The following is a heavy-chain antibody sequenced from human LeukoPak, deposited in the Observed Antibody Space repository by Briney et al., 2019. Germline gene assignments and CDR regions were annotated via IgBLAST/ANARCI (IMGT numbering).Heavy chain of an antibody. V-gene: IGHV3-21*01. D-gene: IGHD7-27*01. Sequence: GGSLRLSCAASGFTFSSYAMSWVRQAPGKGLEWVSAISGTGSHIYSADSMKGRFIISRDNAKNSLYLQMNSLRAEDTAVYYCVREPGAPRGWFDSWGQGTLVTVSS. CDR3: VREPGAPRGWFDS. CDR2: ISGTGSHI. J-gene: IGHJ5*01. CDR1: GFTFSSYA.